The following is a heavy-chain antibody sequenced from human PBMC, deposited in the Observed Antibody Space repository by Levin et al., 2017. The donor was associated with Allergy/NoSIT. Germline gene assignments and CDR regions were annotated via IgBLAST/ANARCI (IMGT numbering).Heavy chain of an antibody. CDR1: GFIFSNYW. CDR3: ARVGVKGNGMDV. J-gene: IGHJ6*02. D-gene: IGHD3-10*01. CDR2: INQDVSEI. Sequence: GESLKISCAASGFIFSNYWMSWVRQAPGKGPEWVANINQDVSEISYVDSVKGRFTISRDNAKNSLYLQMNSLRAEDTAVYYCARVGVKGNGMDVWGQGTTVTVSS. V-gene: IGHV3-7*01.